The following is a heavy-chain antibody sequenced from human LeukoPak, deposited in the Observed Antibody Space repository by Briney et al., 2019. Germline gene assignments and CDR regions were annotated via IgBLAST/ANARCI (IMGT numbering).Heavy chain of an antibody. J-gene: IGHJ4*02. CDR3: ARGRWGSGYYFDY. V-gene: IGHV3-7*01. D-gene: IGHD6-25*01. CDR1: GFTFSSFW. CDR2: IKQDGTDK. Sequence: GGSLRLSCAASGFTFSSFWMTWVRQAPGKRLEYVSNIKQDGTDKYYVGSVKGRFTISRDNAKNSLYLQMSSLRAEDTAAYYCARGRWGSGYYFDYWGQGTLVTVSS.